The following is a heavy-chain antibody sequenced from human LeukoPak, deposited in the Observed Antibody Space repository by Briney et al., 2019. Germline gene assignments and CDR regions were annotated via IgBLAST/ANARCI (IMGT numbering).Heavy chain of an antibody. J-gene: IGHJ3*02. CDR3: AQTYNWNDVGAFDM. V-gene: IGHV4-59*01. D-gene: IGHD1-1*01. CDR2: IYYSGST. Sequence: SETLSLTCTVSGGSISSYYWSWIRQPPGKGLEWIGYIYYSGSTNYNPSLKSRVTISIDTSKNLVSLKLSSVTAADTAVYYCAQTYNWNDVGAFDMWGQGTMVTVSS. CDR1: GGSISSYY.